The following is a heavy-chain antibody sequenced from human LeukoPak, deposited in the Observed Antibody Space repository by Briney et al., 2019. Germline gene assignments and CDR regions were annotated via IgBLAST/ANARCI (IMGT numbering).Heavy chain of an antibody. CDR3: ARALGMIVVPGWFDP. CDR1: GGSISSGDYY. Sequence: SQTLSLTCTVSGGSISSGDYYWSWIRQPPGKGLEWIGYIYYSGSTYYNPSLKSRVTISVDTSKNQFSLKLSSVTAADTAVYYCARALGMIVVPGWFDPWGQGTLVTVSS. J-gene: IGHJ5*02. V-gene: IGHV4-30-4*01. D-gene: IGHD3-22*01. CDR2: IYYSGST.